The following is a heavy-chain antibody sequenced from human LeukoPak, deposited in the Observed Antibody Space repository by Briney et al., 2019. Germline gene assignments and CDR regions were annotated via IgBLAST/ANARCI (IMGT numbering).Heavy chain of an antibody. J-gene: IGHJ6*02. CDR1: GYTFTSYA. D-gene: IGHD6-13*01. Sequence: ASVKVSCKASGYTFTSYAMNWVRQAPGQGLEWMGWINTNTGNPTYAQGFTGRFVFSLDTSVSTAYLQISSLKAEDIAVYYCARASAAAAALYYYGMDVWGQGTTVTVSS. CDR2: INTNTGNP. V-gene: IGHV7-4-1*02. CDR3: ARASAAAAALYYYGMDV.